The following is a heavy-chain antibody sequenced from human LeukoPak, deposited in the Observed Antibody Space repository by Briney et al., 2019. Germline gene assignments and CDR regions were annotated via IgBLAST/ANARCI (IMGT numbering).Heavy chain of an antibody. J-gene: IGHJ4*02. Sequence: GGSLRLSCAASGFTFSSYSMNWVRQAPGKGLEWVSSISSSSSYIYYADSVKGRFTISRDNAKNSLYLRMNSLRAEDTAVYYCARDSRDGSGYYYDFDYWGQGTLVTVSS. CDR1: GFTFSSYS. CDR2: ISSSSSYI. D-gene: IGHD3-22*01. V-gene: IGHV3-21*01. CDR3: ARDSRDGSGYYYDFDY.